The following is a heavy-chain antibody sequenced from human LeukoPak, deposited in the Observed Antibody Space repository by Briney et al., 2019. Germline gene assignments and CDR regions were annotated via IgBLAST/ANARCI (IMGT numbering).Heavy chain of an antibody. J-gene: IGHJ3*01. V-gene: IGHV3-43D*03. D-gene: IGHD2-2*01. CDR1: VFTFYDYA. Sequence: PGGSLRLSCAASVFTFYDYAMHWVRQAPGKGLEWVSLISWDGGSTYYADSVKGRFTISSDNSKNSLYLQMNSLRAEDTALYYCAVGYCSSTSCYDDFDLWGQGPMVTVSS. CDR2: ISWDGGST. CDR3: AVGYCSSTSCYDDFDL.